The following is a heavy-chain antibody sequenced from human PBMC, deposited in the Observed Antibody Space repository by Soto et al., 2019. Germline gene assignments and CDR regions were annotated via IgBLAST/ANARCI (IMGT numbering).Heavy chain of an antibody. V-gene: IGHV4-30-2*01. CDR2: NYNSGST. J-gene: IGHJ5*02. Sequence: QLQLQESGSGLVRPSQTLSLTCAVSGGSISSGDYCWSWIRQPPGKGLEWVGYNYNSGSTHYNPSLKSRVTISVDRSKNQFSLKLTSVTAADTAVYYFARVVVAAQGGWFDPWGQGTLVTVSS. CDR1: GGSISSGDYC. CDR3: ARVVVAAQGGWFDP. D-gene: IGHD2-15*01.